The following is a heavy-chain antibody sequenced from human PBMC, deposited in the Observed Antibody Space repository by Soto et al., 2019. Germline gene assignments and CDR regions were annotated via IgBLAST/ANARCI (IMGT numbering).Heavy chain of an antibody. Sequence: EVQLVESGGGLVKPGGSLRLSCAASGFTFSSYSMNWVRQAPGKGLEWVSSISSSSSYIYYADSVKGRFTISRDNAKNSLYLQMNSLRAEDTAVYYCAKGGAATYYYYYMDVWGKGTTVTVSS. CDR2: ISSSSSYI. D-gene: IGHD6-25*01. CDR1: GFTFSSYS. J-gene: IGHJ6*03. CDR3: AKGGAATYYYYYMDV. V-gene: IGHV3-21*01.